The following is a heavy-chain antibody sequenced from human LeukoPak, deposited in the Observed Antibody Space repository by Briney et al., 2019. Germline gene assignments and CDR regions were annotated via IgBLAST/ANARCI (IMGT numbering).Heavy chain of an antibody. CDR2: ISGSGGST. V-gene: IGHV3-23*01. J-gene: IGHJ4*02. D-gene: IGHD3-22*01. CDR3: AKEITMIVVPDYFDY. Sequence: PGGSLRLSCAAPGFTFSSYAMSWVRQAPGKGLEWVSAISGSGGSTYYADSVKGRFTISRDNSKNTLYLQMNSLRAEDTAVYYCAKEITMIVVPDYFDYWGQGTLVTVSS. CDR1: GFTFSSYA.